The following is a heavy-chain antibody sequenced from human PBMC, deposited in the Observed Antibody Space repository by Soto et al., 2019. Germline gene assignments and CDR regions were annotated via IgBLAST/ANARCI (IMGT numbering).Heavy chain of an antibody. D-gene: IGHD3-22*01. CDR3: ARGGSGYVWFNEF. CDR1: GGLFSSYA. Sequence: SVKVSCKDTGGLFSSYAVSWVRQAPGQGLEWMGGIIPVFDTTYYAQKFQGRVTITADEPSNTAYMELSRLTSEDTAMYYCARGGSGYVWFNEFWGQGALVTVSS. J-gene: IGHJ1*01. V-gene: IGHV1-69*13. CDR2: IIPVFDTT.